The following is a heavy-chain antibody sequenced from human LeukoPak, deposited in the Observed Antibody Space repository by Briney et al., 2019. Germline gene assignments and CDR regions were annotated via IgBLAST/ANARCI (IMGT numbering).Heavy chain of an antibody. CDR1: GFTFSRSR. D-gene: IGHD5-12*01. CDR2: INPDGDGM. CDR3: AAWTDRGYSY. V-gene: IGHV3-7*01. Sequence: GGSLRLSCTASGFTFSRSRMNWIRQAPGKGLEWVANINPDGDGMRFVDSVKGRFTMSRGNAQSSLHLQMNSLRVEDTAFYYCAAWTDRGYSYWGQGVLVTVSS. J-gene: IGHJ4*02.